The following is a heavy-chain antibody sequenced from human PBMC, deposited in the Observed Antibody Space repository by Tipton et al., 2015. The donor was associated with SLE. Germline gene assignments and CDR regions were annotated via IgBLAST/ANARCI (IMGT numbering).Heavy chain of an antibody. D-gene: IGHD3-16*01. CDR2: ISTTSRNI. CDR1: GFSFSSYA. Sequence: GSLRLSCAASGFSFSSYAINWVRQAPGEGLEWVSSISTTSRNIYYAVSVQGRFTISRDNAKNSLFLQMNSLRAEDTAVYYCARLVWRSPHYWYFDLWGRGTLVTVSS. J-gene: IGHJ2*01. CDR3: ARLVWRSPHYWYFDL. V-gene: IGHV3-21*01.